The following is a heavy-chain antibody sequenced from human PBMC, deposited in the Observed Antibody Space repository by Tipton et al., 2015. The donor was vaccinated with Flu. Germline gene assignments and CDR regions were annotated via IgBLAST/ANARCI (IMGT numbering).Heavy chain of an antibody. J-gene: IGHJ3*02. V-gene: IGHV4-61*02. CDR2: IYTSGST. Sequence: TLSLTCTVSGDSISVGSHYWSWIRQPAGKGLEWIGRIYTSGSTNYNPSLKSRVTISVDTSKNQFSLKLSSATAVDTAVYYCARESGYSYAPLGDAIDIWGQGTMVTASS. D-gene: IGHD5-18*01. CDR1: GDSISVGSHY. CDR3: ARESGYSYAPLGDAIDI.